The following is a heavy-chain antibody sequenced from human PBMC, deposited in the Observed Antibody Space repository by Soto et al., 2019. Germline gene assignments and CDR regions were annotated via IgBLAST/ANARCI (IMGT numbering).Heavy chain of an antibody. D-gene: IGHD1-26*01. J-gene: IGHJ4*02. CDR2: IYYSGTT. V-gene: IGHV4-28*01. CDR3: ARREIQGPIDY. CDR1: CFSIRSSNW. Sequence: SGTPFPTCAVSCFSIRSSNWWGWVRQPPGKGLEWIGYIYYSGTTYYNPSLKSRVTMSVDTSKNQFSLKLTSVTAVDTAVYYCARREIQGPIDYWGQGTLVTVSS.